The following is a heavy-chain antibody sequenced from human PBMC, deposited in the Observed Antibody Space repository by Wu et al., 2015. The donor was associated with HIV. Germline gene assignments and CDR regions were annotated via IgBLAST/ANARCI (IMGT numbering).Heavy chain of an antibody. J-gene: IGHJ4*02. CDR1: GYNFDMFG. V-gene: IGHV1-18*01. CDR2: ISPSNGKT. CDR3: AKRFCGPGKRWSLPGISFEY. Sequence: VDLVQSGAAVREPGASVRVSCKASGYNFDMFGINWLRQIAGQGPEWMAWISPSNGKTNYAKQFQGRITVTIERPTYTVSMELRSLRSDDTAVYYCAKRFCGPGKRWSLPGISFEYWGEGTRVVVSS. D-gene: IGHD4-23*01.